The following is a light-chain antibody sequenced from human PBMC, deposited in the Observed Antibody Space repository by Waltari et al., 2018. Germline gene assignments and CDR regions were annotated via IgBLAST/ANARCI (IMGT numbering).Light chain of an antibody. J-gene: IGLJ1*01. CDR1: RSNLGAGYD. CDR3: QSYDSSLSGSYV. V-gene: IGLV1-40*01. CDR2: ANS. Sequence: QSVLTQPPSVSGAPGQRVTISCTGSRSNLGAGYDVHWYQQLPGAAPKLLMYANSNRPSGVPDRFSGSKSETSASLIITGLQAEDEADYYCQSYDSSLSGSYVFGPGTKVTVL.